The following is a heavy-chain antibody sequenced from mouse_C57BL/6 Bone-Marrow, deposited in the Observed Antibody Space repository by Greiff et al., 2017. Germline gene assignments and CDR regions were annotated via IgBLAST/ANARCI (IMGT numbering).Heavy chain of an antibody. J-gene: IGHJ4*01. V-gene: IGHV3-6*01. Sequence: EVKLQESGPGLVKPSQSLSLTCSVTGYSITSGYYWNWIRQFPGNKLEWMGYISYDGSNNYNPSLKNRISITRYTSKNQFFLKLNSVTTEDTATYYCAFYDYRLGYYYAMDYWGQGTSVTVSS. CDR2: ISYDGSN. CDR1: GYSITSGYY. CDR3: AFYDYRLGYYYAMDY. D-gene: IGHD2-4*01.